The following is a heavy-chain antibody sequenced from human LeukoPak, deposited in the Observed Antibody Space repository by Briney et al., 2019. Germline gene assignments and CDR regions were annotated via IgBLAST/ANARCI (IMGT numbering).Heavy chain of an antibody. J-gene: IGHJ4*02. CDR1: GGSISSGSYY. CDR3: ARVPASWNYAEVDY. CDR2: ISTSGST. V-gene: IGHV4-61*02. Sequence: PSETLSLTCTVSGGSISSGSYYWSWIRQPAGKGLEWIGRISTSGSTNYNPSLKSRVTISVDTSKNQFSLKLSSVTAADTAVYYCARVPASWNYAEVDYWGQGTLVTVSS. D-gene: IGHD1-7*01.